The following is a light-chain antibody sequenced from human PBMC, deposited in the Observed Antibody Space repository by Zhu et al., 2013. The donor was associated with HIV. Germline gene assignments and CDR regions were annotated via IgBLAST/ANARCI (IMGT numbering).Light chain of an antibody. V-gene: IGLV2-8*01. CDR2: EVD. CDR1: SSDFGGFNY. Sequence: QSALTQPPSASGSPGQSVTISCTGTSSDFGGFNYVSWYQHHPGKAPKLIISEVDKRSSGVPDRFSGSKSANTASLTVSGLQADDEADYYCSSYVGNNIYVFGTGTTVTVL. CDR3: SSYVGNNIYV. J-gene: IGLJ1*01.